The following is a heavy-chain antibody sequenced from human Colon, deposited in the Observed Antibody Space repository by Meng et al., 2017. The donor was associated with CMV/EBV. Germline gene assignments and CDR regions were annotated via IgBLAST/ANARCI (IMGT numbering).Heavy chain of an antibody. CDR1: GLTFSNYA. V-gene: IGHV3-23*01. Sequence: ASGLTFSNYAMIWVRQAPGKGLEWVSPISASGDSTDHADSVRGRFTVSRDNSKNTLYLQMNSLRAEDTAVYFCAKGRYGGSYYFFDYWGQGTLVTVSS. CDR3: AKGRYGGSYYFFDY. J-gene: IGHJ4*02. CDR2: ISASGDST. D-gene: IGHD1-26*01.